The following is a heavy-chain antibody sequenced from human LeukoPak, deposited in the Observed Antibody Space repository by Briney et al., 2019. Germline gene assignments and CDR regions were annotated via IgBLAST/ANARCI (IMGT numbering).Heavy chain of an antibody. CDR3: ARGTRDLYGDYYFDY. J-gene: IGHJ4*02. Sequence: GGSLRLSCAASAFTFSSYWMHWVRQAPGKGLVWASRINIDVSTTSYADSVKGRFTISRDNSKNTLYLQMNSLRAEDTAVYYCARGTRDLYGDYYFDYWGQGTLVTVSS. D-gene: IGHD4-17*01. CDR1: AFTFSSYW. V-gene: IGHV3-74*01. CDR2: INIDVSTT.